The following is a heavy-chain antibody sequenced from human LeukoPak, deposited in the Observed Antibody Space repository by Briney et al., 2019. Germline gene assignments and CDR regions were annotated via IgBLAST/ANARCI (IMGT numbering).Heavy chain of an antibody. D-gene: IGHD6-13*01. CDR2: INSDGSST. CDR3: ARPGYSSSWSFDP. J-gene: IGHJ5*02. CDR1: GFTFSSYW. V-gene: IGHV3-74*01. Sequence: PGGSLRLSCAASGFTFSSYWMHWVRQAPGKGLVWVSRINSDGSSTNYADSVNGRFTISRDNAKNTLYLQMNSLRAEDTAVYYCARPGYSSSWSFDPWGQGTLVAVSS.